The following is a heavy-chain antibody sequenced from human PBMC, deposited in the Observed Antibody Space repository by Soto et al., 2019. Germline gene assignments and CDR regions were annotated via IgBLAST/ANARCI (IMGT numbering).Heavy chain of an antibody. CDR3: ASGGYSYGRAGYYYYGMDV. D-gene: IGHD5-18*01. J-gene: IGHJ6*02. CDR2: ISAYNGNT. CDR1: GYTFTSYG. Sequence: QVQLVQSGAEVKKPGASVKVSCKASGYTFTSYGISWVRQAPGQGLEWMGWISAYNGNTNYAQKLQGRVTMTTDTSTSTAYMELRSLRCDDTAVYYCASGGYSYGRAGYYYYGMDVWGQGTTVTVSS. V-gene: IGHV1-18*01.